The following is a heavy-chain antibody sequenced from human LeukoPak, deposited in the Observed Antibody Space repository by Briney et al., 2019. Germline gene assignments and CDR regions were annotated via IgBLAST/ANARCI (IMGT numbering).Heavy chain of an antibody. V-gene: IGHV4-39*01. D-gene: IGHD2-21*02. Sequence: SETLSLTCTVSGGSISSSSYYWGWIRQPPGKGLEWIGSIYYSGSTYYNPSLKSRVTISVDTSKNQFSLKLSSVTAADTAVYYCARHPARGLVVTALDIWGQGTMVTVSS. J-gene: IGHJ3*02. CDR2: IYYSGST. CDR3: ARHPARGLVVTALDI. CDR1: GGSISSSSYY.